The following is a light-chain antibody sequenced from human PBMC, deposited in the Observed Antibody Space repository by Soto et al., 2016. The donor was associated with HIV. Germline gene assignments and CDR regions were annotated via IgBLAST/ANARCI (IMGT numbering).Light chain of an antibody. CDR2: DDS. CDR3: QAWDSNTAV. J-gene: IGLJ1*01. V-gene: IGLV3-21*01. CDR1: NIGSKT. Sequence: SYVLTQPPSVSVAPGKSATITCVGNNIGSKTVHWYQQKPGQAPLLVIFDDSGRPSGIPERFSGANSGNTATLTISGTQPMDETDYFCQAWDSNTAVFGTGTKVTVL.